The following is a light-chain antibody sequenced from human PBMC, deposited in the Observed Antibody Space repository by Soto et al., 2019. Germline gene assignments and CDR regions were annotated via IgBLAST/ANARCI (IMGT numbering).Light chain of an antibody. CDR2: DAS. Sequence: DIQLTQSPSSLSASVGDRVTITCRASQTILKYVNWYQKKPGQAPKLLIYDASTLPSGISSRFSGSGFGTDFTLTIDSLQPEDFATYYCQQSYTIVTFGQGTRLEMK. CDR1: QTILKY. V-gene: IGKV1-39*01. CDR3: QQSYTIVT. J-gene: IGKJ5*01.